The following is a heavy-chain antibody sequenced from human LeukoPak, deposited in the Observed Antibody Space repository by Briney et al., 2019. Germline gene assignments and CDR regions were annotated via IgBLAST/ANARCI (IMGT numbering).Heavy chain of an antibody. CDR3: AKVGSSSFYYYYGMDV. J-gene: IGHJ6*02. V-gene: IGHV3-23*01. CDR1: GFTFSSYA. Sequence: GGSLRLSCAASGFTFSSYAMSWVRQAPGKGLEWVSAISGSGGSTYYADSVKGRFTISRDNYKNTLYLQMNSLRAEDTAVYYCAKVGSSSFYYYYGMDVWGQGTTVTVSS. CDR2: ISGSGGST. D-gene: IGHD6-6*01.